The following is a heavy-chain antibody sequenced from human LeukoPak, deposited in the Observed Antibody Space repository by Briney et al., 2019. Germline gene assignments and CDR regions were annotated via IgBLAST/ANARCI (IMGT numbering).Heavy chain of an antibody. J-gene: IGHJ4*02. Sequence: GGSLRLSCAASGFTFSSYAMHWVRQAPGKGLEWVAVISYDGSNKYYADSVKGRFTISRDNSKNTLYLQMNSLRAEDTAVYYCAREGGQVAAAGNVFDYWGQGTLVTVSS. D-gene: IGHD6-13*01. CDR3: AREGGQVAAAGNVFDY. CDR2: ISYDGSNK. V-gene: IGHV3-30-3*01. CDR1: GFTFSSYA.